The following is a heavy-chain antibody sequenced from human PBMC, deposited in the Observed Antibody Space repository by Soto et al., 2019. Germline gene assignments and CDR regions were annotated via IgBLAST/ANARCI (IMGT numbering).Heavy chain of an antibody. V-gene: IGHV4-34*01. CDR1: GGSFSGYY. D-gene: IGHD6-6*01. J-gene: IGHJ4*02. CDR3: ARNSAGIAARPLGY. CDR2: INHSGST. Sequence: SETLSLTCAVYGGSFSGYYWSWIRQPPGKGLEWIGEINHSGSTNYNPSLKSRVTISVDTSKNQFSLKLSSVTAADTAVYYCARNSAGIAARPLGYWGQGTLVTAPQ.